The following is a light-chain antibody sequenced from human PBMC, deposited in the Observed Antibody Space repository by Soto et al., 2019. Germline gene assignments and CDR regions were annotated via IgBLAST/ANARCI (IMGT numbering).Light chain of an antibody. Sequence: QLVLTQSPSASASLGASVKLTCTLSSDHSNYIIAWHQQPPEKGPRYLMKVNSGGSHTKGNGIPDRFSGSSSGAERYLTISSLQSEDEAVYYCQTWGTGIRVFGGGTKLTVL. V-gene: IGLV4-69*01. CDR2: VNSGGSH. CDR3: QTWGTGIRV. CDR1: SDHSNYI. J-gene: IGLJ3*02.